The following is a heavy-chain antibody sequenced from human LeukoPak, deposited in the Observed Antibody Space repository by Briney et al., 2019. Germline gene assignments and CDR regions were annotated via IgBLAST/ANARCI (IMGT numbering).Heavy chain of an antibody. V-gene: IGHV1-2*02. CDR3: ARGGLPVYYYYMDV. J-gene: IGHJ6*03. CDR2: INPKSGGT. D-gene: IGHD2-2*01. CDR1: GYSFTGHY. Sequence: ASVKVSCKASGYSFTGHYMHWVRQAPGQGLEWMGWINPKSGGTNYAQKFQGRVTMTRDTSISTAYMELSRLTSDDTAVYHCARGGLPVYYYYMDVWGKGTTVTVSS.